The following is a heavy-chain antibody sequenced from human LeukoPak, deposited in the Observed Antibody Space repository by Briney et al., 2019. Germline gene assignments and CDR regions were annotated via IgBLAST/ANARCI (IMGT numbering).Heavy chain of an antibody. J-gene: IGHJ4*02. Sequence: SETLSLTCTVSGGSISSSNYCWSWIRQSPVKGLEWIGFIYYSGSTNYNPSLKSRVTMSVDTSKNQLSLKVSSVTAADTAVYYCAREPRYYDILTGYRPPYYFDYWGQGTLVTVSS. CDR3: AREPRYYDILTGYRPPYYFDY. CDR2: IYYSGST. CDR1: GGSISSSNYC. V-gene: IGHV4-61*01. D-gene: IGHD3-9*01.